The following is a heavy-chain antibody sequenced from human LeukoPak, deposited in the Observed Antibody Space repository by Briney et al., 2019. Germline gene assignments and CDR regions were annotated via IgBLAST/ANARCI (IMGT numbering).Heavy chain of an antibody. CDR1: GFTFSSYA. J-gene: IGHJ4*02. Sequence: GGSLRLSCAASGFTFSSYAMHWVRQAPGKGLEWVAVISYDGSNKYYADSVKGRFTISRDNSKNTLYLQMNSLRAEDTAVYYCASSIAVAGLGYWGQGTLVTVSS. CDR3: ASSIAVAGLGY. CDR2: ISYDGSNK. D-gene: IGHD6-19*01. V-gene: IGHV3-30-3*01.